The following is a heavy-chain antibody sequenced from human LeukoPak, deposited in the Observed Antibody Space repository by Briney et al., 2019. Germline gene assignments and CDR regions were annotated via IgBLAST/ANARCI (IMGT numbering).Heavy chain of an antibody. CDR2: INPSSGGT. Sequence: ASVKLSCKASGYTFTAYYMLWVRQAPGQGLEWMGWINPSSGGTNYAQKFQGRGTMTRDTSITTAYMELSRLRSDDTAVYYCARDPITFGGVIVIPEILGMDVWGQGTTVTVSS. CDR3: ARDPITFGGVIVIPEILGMDV. J-gene: IGHJ6*02. CDR1: GYTFTAYY. D-gene: IGHD3-16*02. V-gene: IGHV1-2*02.